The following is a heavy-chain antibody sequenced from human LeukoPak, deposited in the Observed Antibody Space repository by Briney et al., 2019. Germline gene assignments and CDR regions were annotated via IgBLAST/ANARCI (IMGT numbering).Heavy chain of an antibody. D-gene: IGHD3-10*01. V-gene: IGHV4-38-2*01. CDR1: GYSLSSGYY. Sequence: SETLSLTCAVSGYSLSSGYYWGWIRQPPGKGLEWIGSFYHSGSTYYNPSLKSRVTISVDTSKNQFSLKLSSVTAADTAVYYCARCGLVRGLNDYWGQGTLVTVSS. CDR3: ARCGLVRGLNDY. CDR2: FYHSGST. J-gene: IGHJ4*02.